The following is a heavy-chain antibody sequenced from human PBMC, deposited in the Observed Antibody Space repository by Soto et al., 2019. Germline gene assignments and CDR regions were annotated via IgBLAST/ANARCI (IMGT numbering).Heavy chain of an antibody. J-gene: IGHJ4*02. V-gene: IGHV3-33*01. D-gene: IGHD4-17*01. CDR1: GVTFSRYG. Sequence: GGAPRLPRGGSGVTFSRYGVHWGPKDPGKGLEWVAVIWYDGSNKYYADSVKGRFTISRDNSKNTLYLQMNSLRAEDTAVYYCASEHDYGDYSLDYRGQGTLVTVSS. CDR2: IWYDGSNK. CDR3: ASEHDYGDYSLDY.